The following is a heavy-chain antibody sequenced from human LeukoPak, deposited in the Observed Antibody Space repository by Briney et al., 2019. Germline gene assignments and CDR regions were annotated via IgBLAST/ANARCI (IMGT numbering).Heavy chain of an antibody. J-gene: IGHJ4*02. V-gene: IGHV4-34*01. CDR2: INHSGST. Sequence: SETLSLTCAVYDGSFSGYYWSWIRQPPGKGLEWIGEINHSGSTNYNPSLKSRVTISVDTSKNQFSLKLSSVTAADTAVYYCARGPGSSSSWYPDYFDYWGQGTLVTVSS. D-gene: IGHD6-13*01. CDR3: ARGPGSSSSWYPDYFDY. CDR1: DGSFSGYY.